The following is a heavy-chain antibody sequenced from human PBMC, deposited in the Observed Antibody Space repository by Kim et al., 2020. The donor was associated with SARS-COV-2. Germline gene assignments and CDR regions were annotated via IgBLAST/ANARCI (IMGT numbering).Heavy chain of an antibody. CDR2: LSGSIPDT. CDR1: GFAFSDYA. J-gene: IGHJ4*02. V-gene: IGHV3-23*01. D-gene: IGHD3-10*01. CDR3: AKDLLYVPGRGYFDS. Sequence: GGSLRLSCAASGFAFSDYAMSWVRRAPGKGLEWVSALSGSIPDTKYADSVRGRFTISRDNSKNTLFLQMDSLRVDDTAVYYCAKDLLYVPGRGYFDSWGQGVLVTVSS.